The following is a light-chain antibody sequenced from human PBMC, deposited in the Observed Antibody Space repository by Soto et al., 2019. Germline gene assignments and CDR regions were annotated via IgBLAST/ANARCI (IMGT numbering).Light chain of an antibody. Sequence: DIGMTQSQESLAVSLGERATITCKSSQSLLYTSRNKNYLAWYQQRPGQPLKLLIYWAATRESGVTDRFSGSWSGTDFTLTINYVQAEVVAVYYCQQYESTRPTVGRGTKVEIK. CDR1: QSLLYTSRNKNY. V-gene: IGKV4-1*01. CDR2: WAA. J-gene: IGKJ4*02. CDR3: QQYESTRPT.